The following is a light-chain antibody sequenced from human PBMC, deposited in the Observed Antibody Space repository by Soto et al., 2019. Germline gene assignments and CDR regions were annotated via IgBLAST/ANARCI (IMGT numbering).Light chain of an antibody. CDR3: QQYNSDRT. V-gene: IGKV1-5*01. J-gene: IGKJ1*01. CDR1: QSINIW. Sequence: DIQMTQSPSTLSLSVGDRVIITCRASQSINIWLAWYQQKPGKAPKLLIYDASKLESGVPSRFSGSGSGTEFTLTISSLQPDDFATYYCQQYNSDRTFGQGTKVEIK. CDR2: DAS.